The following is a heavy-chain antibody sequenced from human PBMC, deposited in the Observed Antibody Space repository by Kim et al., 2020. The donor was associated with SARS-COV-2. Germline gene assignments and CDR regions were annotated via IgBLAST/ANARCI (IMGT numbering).Heavy chain of an antibody. Sequence: ASVKVSCKVSGYTLTELSMHWVRQAPGKGLEWMGGFDPEDGETIYAQKFQGRVTMTEDTSTDTAYMELSSLRSEDTAVYYCATSGANFWSGYSNWFDPWGQGTLVTVSS. CDR1: GYTLTELS. CDR3: ATSGANFWSGYSNWFDP. D-gene: IGHD3-3*01. J-gene: IGHJ5*02. CDR2: FDPEDGET. V-gene: IGHV1-24*01.